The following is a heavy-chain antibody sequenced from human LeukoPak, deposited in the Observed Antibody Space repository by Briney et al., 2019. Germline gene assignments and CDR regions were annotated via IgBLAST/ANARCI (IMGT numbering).Heavy chain of an antibody. D-gene: IGHD6-19*01. CDR3: ARDRVGSGCLDY. CDR1: GDSVSSNSAA. J-gene: IGHJ4*02. CDR2: TYYRSKWYN. Sequence: SQTLSLTCAISGDSVSSNSAAWNWIRQSPSRGLEWRGSTYYRSKWYNDYAGSVKSRITSNPDTSKNQFSLQLNSVPPEDTAVYYCARDRVGSGCLDYWGQGTLVTVSS. V-gene: IGHV6-1*01.